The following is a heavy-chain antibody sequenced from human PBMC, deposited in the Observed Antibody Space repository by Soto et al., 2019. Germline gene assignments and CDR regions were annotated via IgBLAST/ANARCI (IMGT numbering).Heavy chain of an antibody. CDR3: AGGGRYCSGGSCYPSSTYYYCGMDV. Sequence: SETLSLTCTVSGGSVSSESHYWSWIRQTPGKGLEWIGYIYYTGSTNYNPSLKGRVTISVDTSKNQFSLKLSSVTAADTAVYYCAGGGRYCSGGSCYPSSTYYYCGMDVWGQGTTLTVSS. D-gene: IGHD2-15*01. CDR1: GGSVSSESHY. CDR2: IYYTGST. V-gene: IGHV4-61*01. J-gene: IGHJ6*02.